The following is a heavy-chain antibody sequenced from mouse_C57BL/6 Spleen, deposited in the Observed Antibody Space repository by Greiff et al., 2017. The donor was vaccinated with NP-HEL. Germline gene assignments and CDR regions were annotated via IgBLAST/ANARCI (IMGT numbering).Heavy chain of an antibody. J-gene: IGHJ2*01. CDR3: ARSPPYDPYFDY. CDR2: IDPSDSYT. V-gene: IGHV1-69*01. D-gene: IGHD2-12*01. CDR1: GYTFTSYW. Sequence: QVQLKQPGAELVMPGASVKLSCKASGYTFTSYWMHWVKQRPGQGLEWIGEIDPSDSYTNYNQKFKGKSTLTVDKSSSTAYMQLSSLTSEDSAVYYCARSPPYDPYFDYWGQGTTLTVSS.